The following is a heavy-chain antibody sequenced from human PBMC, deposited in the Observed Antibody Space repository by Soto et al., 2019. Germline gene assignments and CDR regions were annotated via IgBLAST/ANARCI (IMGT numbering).Heavy chain of an antibody. CDR1: GFTFSSYA. CDR2: ISGSGGST. V-gene: IGHV3-23*01. CDR3: AKDRGSSGWWYEY. J-gene: IGHJ4*02. Sequence: EVQLLESGGGLVQPGGSLRLSCAASGFTFSSYAMSWVRQAPGRGLEWVSAISGSGGSTYYADSVKGRFTISRDNSKNTLYLQMNSLRAEDTAVYYCAKDRGSSGWWYEYWGQGTLVTVSS. D-gene: IGHD6-19*01.